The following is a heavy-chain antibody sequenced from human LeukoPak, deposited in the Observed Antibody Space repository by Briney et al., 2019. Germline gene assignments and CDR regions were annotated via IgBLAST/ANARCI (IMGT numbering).Heavy chain of an antibody. CDR1: GFTFSSYS. V-gene: IGHV3-21*01. CDR3: ARFGDCSSTSCFEDY. CDR2: ISSSSSYI. J-gene: IGHJ4*02. D-gene: IGHD2-2*01. Sequence: GGSLRLSCAASGFTFSSYSMNWVRQAPGKGLEWVSSISSSSSYIYYADSVKGRFTISRDNAKNSLYLQMNSLRAEDTAVYYCARFGDCSSTSCFEDYWGQGTLVTVSS.